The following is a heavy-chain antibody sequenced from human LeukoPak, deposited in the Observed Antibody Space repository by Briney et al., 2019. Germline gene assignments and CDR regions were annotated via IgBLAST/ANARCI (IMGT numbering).Heavy chain of an antibody. CDR3: ARADVDTAMPYYFDY. CDR1: GFTFGDYA. D-gene: IGHD5-18*01. CDR2: IYYSGST. Sequence: PGGSLRLSCTTSGFTFGDYAMTWVRQAPGKGLEWIGYIYYSGSTNYNPSLKSRVTISVDTSKNQFSLKLSSVTAADTAVYYCARADVDTAMPYYFDYWGQGTLVTVSS. J-gene: IGHJ4*02. V-gene: IGHV4-59*01.